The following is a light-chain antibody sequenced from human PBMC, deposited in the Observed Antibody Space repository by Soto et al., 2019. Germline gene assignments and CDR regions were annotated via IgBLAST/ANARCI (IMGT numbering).Light chain of an antibody. CDR3: QQSYSTSWT. CDR1: QTISTW. V-gene: IGKV1-39*01. CDR2: DDS. J-gene: IGKJ5*01. Sequence: DNQVTQSPPTLSATVGDQVTITWRASQTISTWMAWYQQKTGKATKLLVYDDSTLQSGVASRFSGSGSGTDFTLTISSLQPEEFATYDCQQSYSTSWTFGQGTRREIK.